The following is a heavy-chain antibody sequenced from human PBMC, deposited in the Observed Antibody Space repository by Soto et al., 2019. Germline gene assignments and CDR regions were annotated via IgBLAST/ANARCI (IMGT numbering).Heavy chain of an antibody. V-gene: IGHV4-4*07. CDR3: ARESFEGWFGELGIGYYGMDV. J-gene: IGHJ6*02. CDR1: GGSISSYY. D-gene: IGHD3-10*01. Sequence: SETLSLTCTVSGGSISSYYWSWIRQPAGKGLEWIGRIYTSGGTNYNPSLKSRVTMSVDTSKNQFSLKLSSVTAADTAVYYCARESFEGWFGELGIGYYGMDVWGQGTTVTVSS. CDR2: IYTSGGT.